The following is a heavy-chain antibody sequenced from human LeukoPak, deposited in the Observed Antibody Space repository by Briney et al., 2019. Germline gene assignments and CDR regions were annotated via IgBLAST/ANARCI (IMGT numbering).Heavy chain of an antibody. J-gene: IGHJ4*02. CDR2: ISAYNGNT. Sequence: GASVKVSCKASGYTFTSYGISWVRQAPGQGLEWMGWISAYNGNTNYAQKLQGRVTMTTDTSTSTAYMELRSLRSDDTAVYYCARGAYCSGGSCHPGGADYWGQGTLVTVSS. V-gene: IGHV1-18*01. D-gene: IGHD2-15*01. CDR3: ARGAYCSGGSCHPGGADY. CDR1: GYTFTSYG.